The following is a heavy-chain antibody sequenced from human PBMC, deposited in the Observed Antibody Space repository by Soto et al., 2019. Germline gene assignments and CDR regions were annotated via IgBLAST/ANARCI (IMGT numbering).Heavy chain of an antibody. CDR1: GGSISSYY. CDR2: IYYSGST. Sequence: SETLSLTCTVSGGSISSYYWSWIRQPPGKGLEWIGYIYYSGSTNYNPSLKSRVTISVDTSKNQFSLKLSSVTAADTAVYYCARHVAAPDYYYYGMGVWGQGTTVTVSS. CDR3: ARHVAAPDYYYYGMGV. V-gene: IGHV4-59*01. J-gene: IGHJ6*02. D-gene: IGHD6-13*01.